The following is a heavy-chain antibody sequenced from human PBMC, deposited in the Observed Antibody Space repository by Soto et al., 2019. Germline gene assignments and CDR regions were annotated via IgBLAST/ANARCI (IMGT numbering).Heavy chain of an antibody. Sequence: EVQLLESGGDLVEPGGSLRLSCVVSGFTLYNYAMSWVRQAPGRGLEWVAAFSGSSGRTYYADSVKGRFIITGDNSKNTLSLQLNSLRVEDTAVYYCAKTCGYSNYAMDVWGQGTTVTVSS. V-gene: IGHV3-23*01. CDR1: GFTLYNYA. D-gene: IGHD5-18*01. J-gene: IGHJ6*02. CDR3: AKTCGYSNYAMDV. CDR2: FSGSSGRT.